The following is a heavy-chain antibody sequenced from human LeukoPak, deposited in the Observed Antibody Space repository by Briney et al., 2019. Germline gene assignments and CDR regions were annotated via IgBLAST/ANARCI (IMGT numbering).Heavy chain of an antibody. CDR1: GDSISHYY. V-gene: IGHV4-59*01. CDR2: IYHTGIT. Sequence: SETLSLTCTVSGDSISHYYWTWIRQPPGRGLEWIAFIYHTGITNYNPSLQSRVITSLDTSKNQLSLKLRTVTAADTAVYYCARCGPGSLPSYFDYWGQGTLVTVSS. J-gene: IGHJ4*02. CDR3: ARCGPGSLPSYFDY.